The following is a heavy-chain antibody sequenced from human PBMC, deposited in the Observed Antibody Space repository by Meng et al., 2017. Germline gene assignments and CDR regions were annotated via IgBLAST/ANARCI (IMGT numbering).Heavy chain of an antibody. J-gene: IGHJ4*02. Sequence: GESLKISCAASGFTFSSYWMTWVRQAPGKGLEWVANIKEDGSEKFYVDSVKGRFTISRDNAKNSLYLQMNSPRAEDTAVYYCARARYDYVWGSYRYRVLDYWGQGTLVTVSS. CDR3: ARARYDYVWGSYRYRVLDY. D-gene: IGHD3-16*02. CDR1: GFTFSSYW. CDR2: IKEDGSEK. V-gene: IGHV3-7*01.